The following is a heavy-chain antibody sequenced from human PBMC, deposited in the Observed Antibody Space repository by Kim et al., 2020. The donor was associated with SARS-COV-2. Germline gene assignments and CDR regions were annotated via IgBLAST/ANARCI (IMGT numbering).Heavy chain of an antibody. Sequence: YADSVKGRFTISRDNSKNTLYLQMNSLRAEDTAVYYCARGEGSGSYFNLYWGQGTLVTVSS. D-gene: IGHD3-10*01. J-gene: IGHJ4*02. V-gene: IGHV3-33*01. CDR3: ARGEGSGSYFNLY.